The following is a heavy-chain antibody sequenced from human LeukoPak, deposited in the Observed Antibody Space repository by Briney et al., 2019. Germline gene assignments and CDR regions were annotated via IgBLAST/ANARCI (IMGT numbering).Heavy chain of an antibody. Sequence: PSETLSLTCTVSGGSVSSSSYYWGWIRQPPGKGLEWIGSINYSGSTYYNPSLKSRVTISVDRSKNQFSLKLSSVTAADTAVYYCARASHDYVWGSYRLDAFDIWGQGTMVTVSS. V-gene: IGHV4-39*07. CDR1: GGSVSSSSYY. J-gene: IGHJ3*02. D-gene: IGHD3-16*02. CDR2: INYSGST. CDR3: ARASHDYVWGSYRLDAFDI.